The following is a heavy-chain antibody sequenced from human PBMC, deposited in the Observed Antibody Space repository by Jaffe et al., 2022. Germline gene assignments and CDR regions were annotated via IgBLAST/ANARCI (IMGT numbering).Heavy chain of an antibody. CDR2: IYYSGST. CDR1: GGSISSYY. V-gene: IGHV4-59*01. CDR3: ARHWLRFADAFDI. Sequence: QVQLQESGPGLVKPSETLSLTCTVSGGSISSYYWSWIRQPPGKGLEWIGYIYYSGSTNYNPSLKSRVTISVDTSKNQFSLKLSSVTAADTAVYYCARHWLRFADAFDIWGQGTMVTVSS. D-gene: IGHD5-12*01. J-gene: IGHJ3*02.